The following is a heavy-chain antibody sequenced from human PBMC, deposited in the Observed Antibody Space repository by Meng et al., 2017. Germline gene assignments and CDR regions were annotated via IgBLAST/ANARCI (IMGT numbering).Heavy chain of an antibody. CDR3: ARGLTYYYDSSGYYFDY. V-gene: IGHV4-61*01. Sequence: QGQMQGPGPGLVRPSGNLSLTCTVSGGSVSSGSYYWSWIRQPPGKGLEWIGYIYYSGSTNYNPSLKSRVTISVDTSKNQFSLKLSSVTAADTAVYYCARGLTYYYDSSGYYFDYWGQGTLVTVSS. CDR1: GGSVSSGSYY. CDR2: IYYSGST. D-gene: IGHD3-22*01. J-gene: IGHJ4*02.